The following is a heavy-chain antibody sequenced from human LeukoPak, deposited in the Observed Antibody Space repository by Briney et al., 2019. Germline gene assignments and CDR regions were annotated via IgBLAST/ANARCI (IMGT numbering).Heavy chain of an antibody. CDR1: GGSISSYY. Sequence: PSETLSLTCTVSGGSISSYYWNWIRQPPGKGLEWIGYIYYSGSTNYNPSLKSRVTISVDTSKNQFSLKLSSVTAADTAVYYCARLKYYGDIYYYYYYMDVWGKGTTVTISS. J-gene: IGHJ6*03. V-gene: IGHV4-59*01. D-gene: IGHD4-17*01. CDR3: ARLKYYGDIYYYYYYMDV. CDR2: IYYSGST.